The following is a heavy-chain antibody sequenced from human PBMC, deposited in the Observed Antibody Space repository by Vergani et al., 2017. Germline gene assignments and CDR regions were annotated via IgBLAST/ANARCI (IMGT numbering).Heavy chain of an antibody. CDR3: ARNGITGTHFDY. D-gene: IGHD1-7*01. Sequence: QVQLVESGGGVVQPGRSLRLSCAASGFTFSSYAMHWVRQAPGKGLEWVAVISYDGSNKYYADSVKGRFTISRDNSKNSLYLQMNSLRAEDTAVYYCARNGITGTHFDYWGQGTLVTVSS. V-gene: IGHV3-30*04. CDR2: ISYDGSNK. J-gene: IGHJ4*02. CDR1: GFTFSSYA.